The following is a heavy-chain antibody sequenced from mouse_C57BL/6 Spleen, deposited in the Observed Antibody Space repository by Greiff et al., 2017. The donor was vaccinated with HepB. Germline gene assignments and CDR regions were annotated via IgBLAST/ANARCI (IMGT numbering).Heavy chain of an antibody. CDR1: GFTFSSYA. D-gene: IGHD2-5*01. CDR3: ARDRSNVPLYYAMDY. J-gene: IGHJ4*01. CDR2: ISDGGSYT. V-gene: IGHV5-4*01. Sequence: EVKVVESGGGLVKPGGSLKLSCAASGFTFSSYAMSWVRQTPEKRLEWVATISDGGSYTYYPDNVKGRFTISRDNAKNNLYLQMSHLKSEDTAMYYCARDRSNVPLYYAMDYGGQGTSVTVSS.